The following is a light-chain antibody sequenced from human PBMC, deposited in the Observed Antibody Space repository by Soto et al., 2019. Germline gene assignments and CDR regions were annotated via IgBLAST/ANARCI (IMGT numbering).Light chain of an antibody. CDR1: SSDIGGYNS. V-gene: IGLV2-18*02. J-gene: IGLJ1*01. Sequence: QSALTQSPSASGSPGQSVTISCTGTSSDIGGYNSVSWYQQHPGKAPKVMIYDVTKRPSGVPDRFSGSKSGNTASLTISGLQAEDEADYYCSSYTSSSTLFYVFGTGTKVTVL. CDR2: DVT. CDR3: SSYTSSSTLFYV.